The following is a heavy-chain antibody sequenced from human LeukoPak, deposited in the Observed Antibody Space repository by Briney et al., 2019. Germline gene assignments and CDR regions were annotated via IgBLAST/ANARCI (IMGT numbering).Heavy chain of an antibody. J-gene: IGHJ4*02. CDR3: ARLPTFYFDSSHYHYDF. CDR1: GFTFRSYV. CDR2: LSGSGGST. Sequence: PGGSLRLSCAASGFTFRSYVMNWVRQTPGKGLEWVSALSGSGGSTNYAGSVTGRFTISRDRAKNTLYLQMSNLRVEDTAVYYCARLPTFYFDSSHYHYDFWGQGTLVTVSS. D-gene: IGHD3-22*01. V-gene: IGHV3-23*01.